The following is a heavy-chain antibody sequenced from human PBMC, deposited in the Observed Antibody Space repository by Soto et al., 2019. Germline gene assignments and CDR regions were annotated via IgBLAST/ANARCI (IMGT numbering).Heavy chain of an antibody. CDR1: GGSISSYY. V-gene: IGHV4-59*01. CDR3: ARVRSGSYSGDFDY. Sequence: PSETLSLTCTVSGGSISSYYWSWIRQPPGKGLEWIGYIYYSGSTNYNPSLKSRVTISVDTSKNQFSLKLSSVTAADTAVYYCARVRSGSYSGDFDYWGQGTLVTVSS. D-gene: IGHD1-26*01. J-gene: IGHJ4*02. CDR2: IYYSGST.